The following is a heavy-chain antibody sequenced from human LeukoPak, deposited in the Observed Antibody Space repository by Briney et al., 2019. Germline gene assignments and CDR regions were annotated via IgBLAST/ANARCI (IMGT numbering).Heavy chain of an antibody. CDR1: GGSFSGYY. D-gene: IGHD3-3*01. V-gene: IGHV4-34*01. Sequence: SETLSLTCAVYGGSFSGYYWSWIRQPPGKGPEWIGEINHSGSTNYNPSLKSRVTISVDTSKNQFSLKLSSVTAADTAVYYCARVRSDTTGDVWSGYNNRFDYGGRGTLVTVSS. CDR2: INHSGST. CDR3: ARVRSDTTGDVWSGYNNRFDY. J-gene: IGHJ4*02.